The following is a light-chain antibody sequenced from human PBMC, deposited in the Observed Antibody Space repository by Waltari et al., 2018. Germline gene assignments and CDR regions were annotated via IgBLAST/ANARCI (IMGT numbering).Light chain of an antibody. Sequence: QSALTQPASVSGSPGQSITISCTGTSSDVVNYADVSWYQQHPGKAPKLMIYDVTNRTSGVSNRVSGSKAGNTASLTISGLQAQDEADYYCSSYTTSATLVFGTGTKVTVL. CDR2: DVT. CDR1: SSDVVNYAD. CDR3: SSYTTSATLV. J-gene: IGLJ1*01. V-gene: IGLV2-14*03.